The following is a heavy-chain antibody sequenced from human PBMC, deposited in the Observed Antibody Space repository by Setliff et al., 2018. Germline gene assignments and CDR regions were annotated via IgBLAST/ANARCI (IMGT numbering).Heavy chain of an antibody. CDR1: GGSISTYY. D-gene: IGHD3-22*01. Sequence: SETLSLTCTVSGGSISTYYWSWIRQTPVKGLEWIGYVYYSGTTNYNPLFKSRVTISVDRPKNQFSLKLSSVTAADTGVYYCARDSALHSYHYDSSGYLDYWGQGARVTGSS. CDR2: VYYSGTT. J-gene: IGHJ4*02. CDR3: ARDSALHSYHYDSSGYLDY. V-gene: IGHV4-59*01.